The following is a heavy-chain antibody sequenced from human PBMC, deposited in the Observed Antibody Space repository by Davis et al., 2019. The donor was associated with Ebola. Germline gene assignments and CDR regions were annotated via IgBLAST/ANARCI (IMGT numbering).Heavy chain of an antibody. CDR2: IYHTGDT. V-gene: IGHV4-4*02. J-gene: IGHJ3*02. CDR3: ARDSIGFWSGSAFDI. Sequence: GSLRLSCAASGFTFSSNSMNWVRQPPGKGLEWIGEIYHTGDTNYNPSLKSRVTISVDTSKNQFSLKLSSVTAADTAVYYCARDSIGFWSGSAFDIWGQGTMVTVSS. D-gene: IGHD3-3*01. CDR1: GFTFSSNSM.